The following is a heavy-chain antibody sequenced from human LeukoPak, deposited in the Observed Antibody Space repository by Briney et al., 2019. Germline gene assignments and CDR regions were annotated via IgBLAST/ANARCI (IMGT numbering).Heavy chain of an antibody. CDR3: ARVTTVTTSDFDY. V-gene: IGHV3-7*04. Sequence: GGSLRPSCAASGFTFSSYWMSRVRQAPGKGLEWVANIKQDGSEKYYVDSVKGRFTISRDNAKNSLYLQMNSLRAEDTAAYYCARVTTVTTSDFDYWGQGTLVTVSS. D-gene: IGHD4-17*01. CDR1: GFTFSSYW. CDR2: IKQDGSEK. J-gene: IGHJ4*02.